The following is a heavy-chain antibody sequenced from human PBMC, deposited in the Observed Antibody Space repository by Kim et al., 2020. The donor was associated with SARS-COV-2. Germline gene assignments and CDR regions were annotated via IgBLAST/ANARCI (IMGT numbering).Heavy chain of an antibody. D-gene: IGHD1-26*01. Sequence: YNASAVSLKSRITINPDTSKNQFSLQLNSVTPEDTAVYYCARAGRHYFDYWGQGTLVTVSS. J-gene: IGHJ4*02. V-gene: IGHV6-1*01. CDR2: YN. CDR3: ARAGRHYFDY.